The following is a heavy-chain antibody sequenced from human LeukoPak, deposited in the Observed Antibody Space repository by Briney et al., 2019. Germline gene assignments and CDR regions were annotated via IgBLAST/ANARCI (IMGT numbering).Heavy chain of an antibody. CDR3: ARDCGGDCYLGPFVY. D-gene: IGHD2-21*02. CDR2: IYHTGST. Sequence: PSETLSLTCTISGGSVSDYYWSWIRQSPGKGLEWIGYIYHTGSTSYSPSLKSRVTISADTSQNQFSLKLSSVTAADTAVYYCARDCGGDCYLGPFVYWGQGTLVTVSS. J-gene: IGHJ4*02. V-gene: IGHV4-59*02. CDR1: GGSVSDYY.